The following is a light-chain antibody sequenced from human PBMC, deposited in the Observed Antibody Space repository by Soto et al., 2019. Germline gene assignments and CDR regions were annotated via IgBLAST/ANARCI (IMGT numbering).Light chain of an antibody. CDR2: DAP. V-gene: IGKV3-11*01. CDR3: QQRYNWPVT. J-gene: IGKJ5*01. CDR1: QTVRNNY. Sequence: EFVLTQSPGTLSLSPGERATLSCRSSQTVRNNYLAWYQQKPGQAPRLLIYDAPNRATGIPARFSGSGSGTDFTLTISSLEPEDFSVYYCQQRYNWPVTFGQGTRLEIK.